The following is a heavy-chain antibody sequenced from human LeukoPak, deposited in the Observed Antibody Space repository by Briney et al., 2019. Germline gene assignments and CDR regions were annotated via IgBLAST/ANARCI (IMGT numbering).Heavy chain of an antibody. Sequence: SETLSLTCAVYGGSFSGYYWSWIRQPPGKGLEWIGEINHSGSTNYNPSLKSRVTISVDTSKNQFSLKLSSVTAADTAVYYCARWDRYYYYYMDVWGKGTTVTISS. D-gene: IGHD1-26*01. CDR1: GGSFSGYY. CDR3: ARWDRYYYYYMDV. CDR2: INHSGST. J-gene: IGHJ6*03. V-gene: IGHV4-34*01.